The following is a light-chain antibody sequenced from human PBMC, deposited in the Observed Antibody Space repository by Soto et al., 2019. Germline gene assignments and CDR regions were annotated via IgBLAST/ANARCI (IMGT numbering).Light chain of an antibody. CDR3: QQYNSYPWT. V-gene: IGKV1-5*03. Sequence: DIQMTQSPSTLSASVGDRVTITCRASHSISSWLAWYQQKPGKAPKLLIYKASSLESGVPSRFSGSGCGTEITLTISSLQPDDFATYYCQQYNSYPWTFGQGTKVEIK. CDR1: HSISSW. J-gene: IGKJ1*01. CDR2: KAS.